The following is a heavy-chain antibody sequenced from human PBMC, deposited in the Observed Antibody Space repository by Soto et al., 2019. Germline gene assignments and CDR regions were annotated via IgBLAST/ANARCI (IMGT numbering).Heavy chain of an antibody. CDR3: AKEGSYYKTGHYFDY. CDR1: GFTFSSYG. J-gene: IGHJ4*02. D-gene: IGHD1-26*01. CDR2: ISYDGSNK. V-gene: IGHV3-30*18. Sequence: QVQLVESGGGVVQPGRSLRLSCAASGFTFSSYGMHWVRQAPGKGLEWVAVISYDGSNKYYADSVKGRFTISRDNSKNTLYLQMNSLRAEDTAVYYCAKEGSYYKTGHYFDYWGQGTLVTVSS.